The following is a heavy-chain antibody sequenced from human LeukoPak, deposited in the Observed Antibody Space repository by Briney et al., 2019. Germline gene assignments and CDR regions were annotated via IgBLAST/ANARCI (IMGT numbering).Heavy chain of an antibody. CDR1: GFTFSSYG. CDR2: IRYDGSNK. V-gene: IGHV3-30*02. J-gene: IGHJ4*02. Sequence: PGGSLRLSCAASGFTFSSYGMPWVRQAPGKWLEWVAFIRYDGSNKYYADSVKGRFTISRDNSKNTLYLQMNSLRAEDTAVYYSAKEDNYGGKPVDYWGQGTLVTVSS. CDR3: AKEDNYGGKPVDY. D-gene: IGHD4-23*01.